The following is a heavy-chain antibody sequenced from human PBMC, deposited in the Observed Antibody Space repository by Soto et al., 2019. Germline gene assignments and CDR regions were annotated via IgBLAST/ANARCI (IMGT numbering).Heavy chain of an antibody. J-gene: IGHJ6*02. CDR3: ASNYEDYYYGMDV. CDR1: GGTFSSYA. Sequence: SVKVSCKASGGTFSSYAISWVRQAPGQGLEWMGGIIPIFGTANYAQKFQGRVTITADESTSTAYMELSSLRSEDTAVYYCASNYEDYYYGMDVWGQGTTVTVSS. V-gene: IGHV1-69*13. D-gene: IGHD4-4*01. CDR2: IIPIFGTA.